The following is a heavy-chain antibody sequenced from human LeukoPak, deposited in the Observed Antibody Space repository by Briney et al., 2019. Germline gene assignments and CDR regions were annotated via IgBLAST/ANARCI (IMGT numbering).Heavy chain of an antibody. CDR2: IIPIFGTA. Sequence: SVKVSCKASGGTFSSYAISWVRQAPGQGLEWMGGIIPIFGTANYAQKFQGRVTITADESTSTAYMELSSLRSEDTAVYYCASSYNRNEGNAFDIWGQGTMVTVSS. CDR3: ASSYNRNEGNAFDI. V-gene: IGHV1-69*01. D-gene: IGHD1-1*01. J-gene: IGHJ3*02. CDR1: GGTFSSYA.